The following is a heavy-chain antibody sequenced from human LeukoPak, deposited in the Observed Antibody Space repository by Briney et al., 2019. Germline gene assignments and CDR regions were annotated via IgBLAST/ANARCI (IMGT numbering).Heavy chain of an antibody. CDR3: ARRASSSSYYYYYMDV. Sequence: PSETLSLTCTVSGGSISSGGYYWSWIRQPPGKGLEWIGYIYHSGSTYYNPSLKSRVTISVDRSKNQFSLKLSSVTAADTAVYYCARRASSSSYYYYYMDVWGKGTTVTVSS. V-gene: IGHV4-30-2*01. CDR1: GGSISSGGYY. J-gene: IGHJ6*03. D-gene: IGHD6-6*01. CDR2: IYHSGST.